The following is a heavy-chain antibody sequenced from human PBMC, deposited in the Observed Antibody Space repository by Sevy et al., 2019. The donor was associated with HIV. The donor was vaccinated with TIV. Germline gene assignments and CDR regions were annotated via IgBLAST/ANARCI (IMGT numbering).Heavy chain of an antibody. CDR1: GFIFKNYG. D-gene: IGHD6-13*01. V-gene: IGHV3-30*18. J-gene: IGHJ6*02. CDR3: ANSRGRFDGSSWLYYDYSLDV. CDR2: ISNDGSDK. Sequence: GGSLRLSCAVSGFIFKNYGMHWVRQAPGKGLEWVALISNDGSDKSYVDSVKGRLTISRDNSKDTLYLQMNSLRPEDTAVYYCANSRGRFDGSSWLYYDYSLDVWGQGTTVTVSS.